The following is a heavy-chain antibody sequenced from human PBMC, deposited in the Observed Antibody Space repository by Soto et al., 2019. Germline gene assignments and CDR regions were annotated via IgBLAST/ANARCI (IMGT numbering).Heavy chain of an antibody. Sequence: QVQLVESGGGVVQPGRSLRLSCAASGFTFSSYGMHWVRQAPGKGLEWVAVISYDGSNKYYADSVKGRFTISRDNSKNTLYLQMNRLRAGDTGLYYCAKGVVVVASGPGIFEIWGQGTMVTVSS. CDR1: GFTFSSYG. V-gene: IGHV3-30*18. J-gene: IGHJ3*02. D-gene: IGHD2-15*01. CDR2: ISYDGSNK. CDR3: AKGVVVVASGPGIFEI.